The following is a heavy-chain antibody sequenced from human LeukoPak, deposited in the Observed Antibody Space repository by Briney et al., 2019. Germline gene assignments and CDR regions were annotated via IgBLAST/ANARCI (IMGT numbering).Heavy chain of an antibody. J-gene: IGHJ4*02. CDR1: GFTFSTFA. Sequence: GGSLRLSCAASGFTFSTFAMIWVRQPPGKGLEWVSSIFPSGGEIHYADSVRGRFTISRDNSKSILSLQMNSLRAEDTAVYYCARDLLYGDSALIFDYWGQGTLVTVSS. CDR3: ARDLLYGDSALIFDY. V-gene: IGHV3-23*01. D-gene: IGHD4-17*01. CDR2: IFPSGGEI.